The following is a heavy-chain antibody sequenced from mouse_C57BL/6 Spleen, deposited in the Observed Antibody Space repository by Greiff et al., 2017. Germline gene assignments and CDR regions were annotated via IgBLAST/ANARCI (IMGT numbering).Heavy chain of an antibody. D-gene: IGHD1-1*01. J-gene: IGHJ4*01. CDR2: IDPSDSYT. V-gene: IGHV1-59*01. CDR1: GYTFTSYW. CDR3: ARIPNYFGSSYDYYAMDY. Sequence: QVQLQQPGAELVRPGTSVKLSCKASGYTFTSYWMHWVKQRPGQGLEWIGVIDPSDSYTNYNQKFKGKATLTVDTSSSTAYMQLSSLTSEDSAVYYCARIPNYFGSSYDYYAMDYWGQGTSVTVSS.